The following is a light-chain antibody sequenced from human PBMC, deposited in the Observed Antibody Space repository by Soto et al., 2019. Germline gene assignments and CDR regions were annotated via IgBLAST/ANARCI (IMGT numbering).Light chain of an antibody. Sequence: EIVLTQSPGTLSLSPGERATLSCRASQSVSSDYLAWYQQKPGQTPKVLIYRASSRATGIPDRFSGSGSGTDFTITISRLEPEDFAVYYCQKYGSSPLTFGGGTKVEIK. CDR3: QKYGSSPLT. CDR1: QSVSSDY. V-gene: IGKV3-20*01. J-gene: IGKJ4*01. CDR2: RAS.